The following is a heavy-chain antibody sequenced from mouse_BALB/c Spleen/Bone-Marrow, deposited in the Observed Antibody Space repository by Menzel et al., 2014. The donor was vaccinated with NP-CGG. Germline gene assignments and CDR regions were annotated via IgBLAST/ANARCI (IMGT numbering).Heavy chain of an antibody. CDR1: GYAFSSSW. J-gene: IGHJ4*01. D-gene: IGHD3-1*01. CDR2: IYPGDGDT. CDR3: ARQHGLYAMDY. Sequence: QVPLQQSGPELVKPGASVKISCKASGYAFSSSWMNWVKQRPGQVLEWIGRIYPGDGDTNYNGKFKGKATLTADKSSSTAYMQLSSLTSGDSAVYFCARQHGLYAMDYWGQGTSVTVSS. V-gene: IGHV1-82*01.